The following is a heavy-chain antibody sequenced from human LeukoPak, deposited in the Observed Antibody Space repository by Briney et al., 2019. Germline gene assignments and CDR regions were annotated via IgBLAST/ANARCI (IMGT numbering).Heavy chain of an antibody. CDR1: GYIFISYY. V-gene: IGHV1-46*01. CDR3: ARSFIVGATSGFYFKY. J-gene: IGHJ4*02. Sequence: VSVTVSCKASGYIFISYYMHWVRQAPGQGLEWMGIINPSGGSTSYAQKFQGRVTMTRDTSTSTVYMELSSLRSEDTAVYYCARSFIVGATSGFYFKYWGQGTL. CDR2: INPSGGST. D-gene: IGHD1-26*01.